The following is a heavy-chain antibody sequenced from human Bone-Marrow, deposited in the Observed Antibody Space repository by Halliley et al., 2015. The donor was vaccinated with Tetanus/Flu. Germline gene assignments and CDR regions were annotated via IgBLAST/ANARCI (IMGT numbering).Heavy chain of an antibody. CDR3: AGDRGASWYFDH. Sequence: LEWIGYVYSSGYTNYNPSLKSRVTMSLDPSRDQFYLKLDSVTAADTAVYYCAGDRGASWYFDHWGHGILVAVSS. CDR2: VYSSGYT. V-gene: IGHV4-59*01. J-gene: IGHJ4*01. D-gene: IGHD2-2*01.